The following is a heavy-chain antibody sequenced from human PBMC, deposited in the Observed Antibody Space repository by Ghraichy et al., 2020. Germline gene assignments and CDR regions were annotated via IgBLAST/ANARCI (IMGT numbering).Heavy chain of an antibody. CDR1: GFTFSSYA. Sequence: ETLSLTCAASGFTFSSYAMSWVRQAPGKGLEWVSAISGSGGSTYYADSVKGRFTISRDNSKNTLYLQMNSLRAEDTAVYYCAKDRDGYDYWGQGTLVTVSS. CDR2: ISGSGGST. CDR3: AKDRDGYDY. J-gene: IGHJ4*02. D-gene: IGHD5-24*01. V-gene: IGHV3-23*01.